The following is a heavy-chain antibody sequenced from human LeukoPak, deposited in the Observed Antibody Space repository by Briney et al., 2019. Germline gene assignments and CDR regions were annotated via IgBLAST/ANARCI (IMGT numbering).Heavy chain of an antibody. V-gene: IGHV5-51*01. CDR2: IYPGDSDT. CDR1: GYSFTSYW. Sequence: GESLKISCKGSGYSFTSYWIGWVRQMPGKGLEWMGIIYPGDSDTRYSPSFQGQVTISADKSISTAYLQWSSLKASDTAMYYCARSIRHFSGPGSYWFDPWGQGTLVTVSS. D-gene: IGHD1-26*01. CDR3: ARSIRHFSGPGSYWFDP. J-gene: IGHJ5*02.